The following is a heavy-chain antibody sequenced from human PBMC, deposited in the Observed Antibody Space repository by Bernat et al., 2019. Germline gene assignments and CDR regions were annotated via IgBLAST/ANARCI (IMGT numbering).Heavy chain of an antibody. CDR1: GYTFTGYY. D-gene: IGHD1-20*01. J-gene: IGHJ4*02. CDR2: INPNSGDT. Sequence: QVQLVQSGAEVKKPGASVKVSCKASGYTFTGYYMNWVRQAPGQGLEWMGWINPNSGDTKYAQKFQGRVAVTRDTSISTAYMALSRLTSDDTAVYYCASDLTGTPRWGQGTLVTVSS. V-gene: IGHV1-2*02. CDR3: ASDLTGTPR.